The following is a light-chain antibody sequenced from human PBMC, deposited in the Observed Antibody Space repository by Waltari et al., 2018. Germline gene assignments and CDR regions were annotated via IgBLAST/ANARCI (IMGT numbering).Light chain of an antibody. CDR3: CSYAGIGTLT. J-gene: IGLJ3*02. CDR2: EGN. V-gene: IGLV2-23*01. CDR1: SSDIGGYNL. Sequence: QSALTQPASVSGSPGQSITISCTGTSSDIGGYNLVSWYQHHPGKAPKIIIYEGNKRPAGVAYRSSGSKSGNTASLTFSGRHTEDEADYYCCSYAGIGTLTFGGGTRVTVL.